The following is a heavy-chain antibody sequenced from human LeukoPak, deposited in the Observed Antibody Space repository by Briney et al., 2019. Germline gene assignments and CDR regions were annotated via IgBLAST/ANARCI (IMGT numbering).Heavy chain of an antibody. CDR3: AKVGSGYHLNPFDY. D-gene: IGHD5-12*01. V-gene: IGHV3-33*06. Sequence: PGGSLRLSCAACGFTFSSYGMHWVRQAPGKGREGVAVIWYDGSNKYYAVSVKGRFTISRANSKNTLYLQMNSLRAEATAVYYCAKVGSGYHLNPFDYWGQGTLVTVSS. J-gene: IGHJ4*02. CDR1: GFTFSSYG. CDR2: IWYDGSNK.